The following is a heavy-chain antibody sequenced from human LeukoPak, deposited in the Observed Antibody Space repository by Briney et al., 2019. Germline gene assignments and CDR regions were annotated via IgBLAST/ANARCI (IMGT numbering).Heavy chain of an antibody. D-gene: IGHD6-13*01. Sequence: PGRSLRLSCAASGFXFSSYAMHWVRQAPGKGLEWVAVISYDGSNKYYADSVKGRFTNSRDNSKNTLYLQMNSLRAEDTAGYYCARDSIAAAGTLDYWGQGTLVTVSS. CDR2: ISYDGSNK. CDR1: GFXFSSYA. J-gene: IGHJ4*02. CDR3: ARDSIAAAGTLDY. V-gene: IGHV3-30-3*01.